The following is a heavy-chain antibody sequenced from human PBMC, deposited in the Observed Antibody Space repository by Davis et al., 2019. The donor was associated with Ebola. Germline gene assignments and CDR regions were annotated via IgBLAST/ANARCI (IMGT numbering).Heavy chain of an antibody. D-gene: IGHD6-13*01. CDR1: GGSFSGYY. Sequence: SETLSLTCAVYGGSFSGYYWSWIRQPPGKGLEWIGEINHSGSTNYNPSLKSRVTISVDTSKNQFSLKLSSVTAADTAMYYCARRGTSSWYAGWFDPWGQGTLVTVSS. V-gene: IGHV4-34*01. CDR2: INHSGST. J-gene: IGHJ5*02. CDR3: ARRGTSSWYAGWFDP.